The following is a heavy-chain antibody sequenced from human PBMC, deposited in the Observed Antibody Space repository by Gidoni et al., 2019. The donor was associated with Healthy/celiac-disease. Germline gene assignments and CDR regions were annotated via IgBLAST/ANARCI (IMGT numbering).Heavy chain of an antibody. Sequence: QVQLVQSGAEVKKPGSSVKVSCKASGGTFSSSTIRWVRQAPGQGLEWMGRIIPILGIANYAQKFQGRVTITADKSTSTAYMELSSLRSEDTAVYYCARLVGDIVVVPAANYYYYGMDVWGQGTTVTVSS. J-gene: IGHJ6*02. V-gene: IGHV1-69*02. CDR3: ARLVGDIVVVPAANYYYYGMDV. CDR1: GGTFSSST. D-gene: IGHD2-2*01. CDR2: IIPILGIA.